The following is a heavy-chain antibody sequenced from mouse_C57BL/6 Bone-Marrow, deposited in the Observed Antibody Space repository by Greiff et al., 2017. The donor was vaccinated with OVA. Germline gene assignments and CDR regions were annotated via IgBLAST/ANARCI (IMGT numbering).Heavy chain of an antibody. J-gene: IGHJ4*01. D-gene: IGHD1-1*01. Sequence: EVNVVESGEGLVKPGGSLKLSCAASGFTFSSYAMSWVRQTPEKRLEWVEYISSGGDYIYYADTVKGRFTISSDNARNTLYLQMSSLKSEDTAMDYCTRDRGGSRDAMDDWGQGTSVTVSS. CDR1: GFTFSSYA. CDR2: ISSGGDYI. V-gene: IGHV5-9-1*02. CDR3: TRDRGGSRDAMDD.